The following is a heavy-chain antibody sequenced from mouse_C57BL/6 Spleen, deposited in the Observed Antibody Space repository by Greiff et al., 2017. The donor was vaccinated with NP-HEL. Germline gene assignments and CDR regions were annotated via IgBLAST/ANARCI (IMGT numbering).Heavy chain of an antibody. CDR1: GFSFNTYA. V-gene: IGHV10-1*01. CDR2: IRSKSNNYAT. CDR3: VRHPLSYDYDGYYDV. D-gene: IGHD2-4*01. J-gene: IGHJ1*03. Sequence: EVKLEESGGGLVQPKGSLKLSCAASGFSFNTYAMNWVRQAPGKGLEWVARIRSKSNNYATYYAVSVKDRFTISRDDSESMLYLQMNNLKTEDTAMYYCVRHPLSYDYDGYYDVWGTGTTVTVSS.